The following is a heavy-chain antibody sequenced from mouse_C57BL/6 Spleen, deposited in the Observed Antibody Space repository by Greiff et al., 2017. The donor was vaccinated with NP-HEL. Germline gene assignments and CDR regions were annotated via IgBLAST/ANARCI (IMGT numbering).Heavy chain of an antibody. V-gene: IGHV1-69*01. CDR2: IDPSDSYT. Sequence: QVQLQQPGAELVMPGASVKLSCKASGYTFTSYWMHWVKQRPGQGLEWIGEIDPSDSYTNYNQKFKGKSTLTVDKSSSTAYMQLISLTSEDSAVYYCAMWLLPSGYFDDWGQGTTLTVSS. CDR3: AMWLLPSGYFDD. CDR1: GYTFTSYW. D-gene: IGHD2-3*01. J-gene: IGHJ2*01.